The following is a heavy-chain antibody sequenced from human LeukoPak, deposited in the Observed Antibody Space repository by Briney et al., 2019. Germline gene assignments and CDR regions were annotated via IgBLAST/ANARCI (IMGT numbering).Heavy chain of an antibody. CDR1: GFTFSSYW. D-gene: IGHD3-10*01. CDR3: ARESNVLLWFGETHDAFDI. J-gene: IGHJ3*02. Sequence: GGSLRLSCAASGFTFSSYWMHWVRQAPGKGLVWVSRINSDGSSTSYADSVKGRFTISRDNAKNTLYLQMNSLRAEDTAVYYCARESNVLLWFGETHDAFDIWGQGTMVTVSS. CDR2: INSDGSST. V-gene: IGHV3-74*01.